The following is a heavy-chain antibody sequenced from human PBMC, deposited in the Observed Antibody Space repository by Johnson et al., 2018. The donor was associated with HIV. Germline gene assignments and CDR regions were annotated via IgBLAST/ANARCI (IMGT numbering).Heavy chain of an antibody. CDR1: GFTFSNYG. V-gene: IGHV3-30*02. J-gene: IGHJ3*02. Sequence: QVQLVESGGGVVQPGGSLRLSCAASGFTFSNYGMHWVRQAPGKGLEWVAFIRYDGSHKYYVDSVKGRFTISRDNAKNSLYLQMNSLRAEDTAVYYWARDGVAAAGTISDAFDIWGQGTMVTVSS. CDR3: ARDGVAAAGTISDAFDI. D-gene: IGHD6-13*01. CDR2: IRYDGSHK.